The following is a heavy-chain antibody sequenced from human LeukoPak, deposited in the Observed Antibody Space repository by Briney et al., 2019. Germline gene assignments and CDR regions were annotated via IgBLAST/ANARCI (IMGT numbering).Heavy chain of an antibody. CDR3: ARNWNDGRFDY. J-gene: IGHJ4*02. V-gene: IGHV4-4*02. Sequence: SETLSLTCSISGDSISSSRWYSWVRQPPGKGLEWIGEIYHSGTTNYNPSLKSRVIMSIDKSKNQFSLKLTSVAAADTAVYFCARNWNDGRFDYWGQGTLVSVSS. CDR1: GDSISSSRW. D-gene: IGHD1-1*01. CDR2: IYHSGTT.